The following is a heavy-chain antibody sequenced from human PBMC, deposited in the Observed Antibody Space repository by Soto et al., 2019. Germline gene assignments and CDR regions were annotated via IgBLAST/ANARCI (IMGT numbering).Heavy chain of an antibody. V-gene: IGHV3-74*01. CDR1: GFTFSSYW. Sequence: EEQLVESGGGLGQPGGSLRLSCAASGFTFSSYWMHWVRQAPGKGLVWVSRINNDGSSISYADSVKGRFTISRDNAKNTLYLQMNSLRVEDTAVYYCAKVGYYGSGSLGFDPWGQGTLVTVSS. CDR3: AKVGYYGSGSLGFDP. CDR2: INNDGSSI. J-gene: IGHJ5*02. D-gene: IGHD3-10*01.